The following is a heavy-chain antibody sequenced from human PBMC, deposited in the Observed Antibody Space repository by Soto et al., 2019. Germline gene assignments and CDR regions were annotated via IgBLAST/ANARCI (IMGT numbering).Heavy chain of an antibody. Sequence: GGSLRLSCAASGFTFSSFWMHWVRQAPGKGLEWVSRASPDGTSTSYADSVKGRFTISRDNAKNTLFMQMNSLRAEDTADYYCTRHGSGDYFLFDPWGQGTLVTVSS. J-gene: IGHJ5*02. CDR2: ASPDGTST. V-gene: IGHV3-74*01. D-gene: IGHD4-17*01. CDR3: TRHGSGDYFLFDP. CDR1: GFTFSSFW.